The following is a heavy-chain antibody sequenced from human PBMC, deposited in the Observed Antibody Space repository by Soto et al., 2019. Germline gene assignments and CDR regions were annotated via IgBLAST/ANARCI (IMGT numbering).Heavy chain of an antibody. D-gene: IGHD1-26*01. CDR2: IYHSGST. CDR1: GGSISSDDW. V-gene: IGHV4-4*02. J-gene: IGHJ4*02. CDR3: ARVRFGAN. Sequence: QVQLQESGPGLVKPSGTLSLTCAVSGGSISSDDWWAWVRQPPGKGLEWIGEIYHSGSTNYNPSLKSRVIISVDKSRNQFSLNLSAVTAADTAVYYCARVRFGANWGQGILVTVSS.